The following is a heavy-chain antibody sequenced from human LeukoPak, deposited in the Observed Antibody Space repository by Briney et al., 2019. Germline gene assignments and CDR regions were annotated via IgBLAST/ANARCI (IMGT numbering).Heavy chain of an antibody. V-gene: IGHV3-30*03. CDR2: ISYDGSKK. CDR3: ARISGELPFDY. CDR1: GFTFSSYG. D-gene: IGHD1-26*01. Sequence: PGGSLRLSCAASGFTFSSYGIHWVRQAPGKGLEWVAVISYDGSKKYYADSVKGRFSISRDNSKNMLYLQMNSLRAEDTAVYYCARISGELPFDYWGQGTLVTVSS. J-gene: IGHJ4*02.